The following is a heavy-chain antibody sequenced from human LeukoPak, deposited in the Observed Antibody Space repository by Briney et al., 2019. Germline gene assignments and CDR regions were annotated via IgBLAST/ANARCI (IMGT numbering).Heavy chain of an antibody. CDR1: GFTFSSYN. V-gene: IGHV3-21*06. CDR3: ARELNGAFDP. CDR2: ITSSSSYI. J-gene: IGHJ5*02. D-gene: IGHD1-1*01. Sequence: GGSLRLSCAASGFTFSSYNMNWVRQAPGKGLEWVSSITSSSSYIYYADSVKGRFTISRDNAKNSLYLQMDSLRVEDTAVYYCARELNGAFDPWGQGTLVTVSS.